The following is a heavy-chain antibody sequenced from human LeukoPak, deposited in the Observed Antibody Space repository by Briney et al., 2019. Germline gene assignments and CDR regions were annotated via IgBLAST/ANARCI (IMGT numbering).Heavy chain of an antibody. J-gene: IGHJ6*04. V-gene: IGHV4-34*01. CDR1: GGSFSGYY. CDR3: ARGREVVVVAATIGYYYYYGMDV. Sequence: SETLSLTCAVYGGSFSGYYWSWIRRAPGKGLEWIGEINHSGSTNYNPSLKSRVTISVDTSKNQFSLKLSSVTAADTAVYYCARGREVVVVAATIGYYYYYGMDVWGKGATVTVSS. D-gene: IGHD2-15*01. CDR2: INHSGST.